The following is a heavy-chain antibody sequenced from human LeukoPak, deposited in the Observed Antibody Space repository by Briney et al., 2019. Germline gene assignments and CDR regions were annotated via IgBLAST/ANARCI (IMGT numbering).Heavy chain of an antibody. Sequence: GGSLRLSCAASGFTFSSYGLNWVRQAPGKGLEWVSIISGSGGRTYYADSVKGRFTISRDNAKNSLYLQMNSLRAEDTAVYYCATDPRIAAPRDYYYYYMDVWGKGTTVTVSS. CDR3: ATDPRIAAPRDYYYYYMDV. D-gene: IGHD6-6*01. V-gene: IGHV3-21*01. CDR1: GFTFSSYG. CDR2: ISGSGGRT. J-gene: IGHJ6*03.